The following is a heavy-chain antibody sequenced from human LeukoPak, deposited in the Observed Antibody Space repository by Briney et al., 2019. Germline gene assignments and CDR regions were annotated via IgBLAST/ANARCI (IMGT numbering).Heavy chain of an antibody. CDR2: IIPILGIA. CDR1: GYTFTGYY. J-gene: IGHJ4*02. Sequence: GASVKVSCKASGYTFTGYYMHWVRQAPGQGLEWMGRIIPILGIANYAQKFQGRVTITADKSTSTAYMELSSLRSEDTAVYYCARDLGERRGDYWGQGTLVTVSS. CDR3: ARDLGERRGDY. V-gene: IGHV1-69*04. D-gene: IGHD1-1*01.